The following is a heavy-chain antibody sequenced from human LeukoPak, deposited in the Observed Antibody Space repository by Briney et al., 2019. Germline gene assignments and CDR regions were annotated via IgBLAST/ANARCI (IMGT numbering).Heavy chain of an antibody. CDR1: GFSLDTSGMC. D-gene: IGHD6-13*01. CDR2: IDWDDDK. V-gene: IGHV2-70*11. J-gene: IGHJ4*02. Sequence: ESGPTLVNPTQTLTLTCTFSGFSLDTSGMCVNWIRQPPGEALEWLARIDWDDDKYYSTSLRTRLTISKDTSKNQVVLTMTNMDPVDTATYYCARMLISTWDLDYWGQGTLVTVSS. CDR3: ARMLISTWDLDY.